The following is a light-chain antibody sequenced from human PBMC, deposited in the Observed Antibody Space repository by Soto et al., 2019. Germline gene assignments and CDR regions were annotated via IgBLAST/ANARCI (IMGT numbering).Light chain of an antibody. Sequence: EIVLTQSPATLSLSPGERATLSCRASQNVASYLAWYQQKPGQAPRLLIYDASDRATGVPPRFSGSGSGTDFTLTISSLEPEDFAVYFCQQYNNGPPWTFGQGTKVDIK. CDR3: QQYNNGPPWT. CDR2: DAS. V-gene: IGKV3-11*01. CDR1: QNVASY. J-gene: IGKJ1*01.